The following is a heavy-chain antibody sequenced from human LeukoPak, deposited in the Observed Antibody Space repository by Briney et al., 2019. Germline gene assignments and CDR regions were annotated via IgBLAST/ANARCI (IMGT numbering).Heavy chain of an antibody. CDR2: IYYSGST. V-gene: IGHV4-61*01. J-gene: IGHJ4*02. CDR3: AREGWEITFGGVIVSIFDY. Sequence: SETLSLTCTVSGGSVSSGSYYWSWIQQPPGKGLEWIGYIYYSGSTNYNPSLKSRVTISVDTSKNQFSLKLSSVTAADTAVYYCAREGWEITFGGVIVSIFDYWGQGTLVTVSS. CDR1: GGSVSSGSYY. D-gene: IGHD3-16*02.